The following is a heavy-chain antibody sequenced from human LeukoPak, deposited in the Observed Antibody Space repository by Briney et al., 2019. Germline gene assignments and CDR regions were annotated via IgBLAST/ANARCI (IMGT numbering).Heavy chain of an antibody. J-gene: IGHJ5*02. V-gene: IGHV3-53*01. CDR1: GGSTISNNYY. CDR3: ARDRYSSGSNEGFDP. Sequence: ETLSLTCTVSGGSTISNNYYWAWVRQPPGKGLEWVSSIYNGGNTYYADSVKGRFTISRDNSKNTLYLQMNSLRAEDTAVYYCARDRYSSGSNEGFDPWGQGTLVTVSS. D-gene: IGHD6-19*01. CDR2: IYNGGNT.